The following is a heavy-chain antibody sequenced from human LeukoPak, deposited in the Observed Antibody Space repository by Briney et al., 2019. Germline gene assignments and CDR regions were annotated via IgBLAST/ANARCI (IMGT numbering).Heavy chain of an antibody. J-gene: IGHJ4*02. Sequence: GGSLRLSCAASGFTFSSYAMHWVRQAPGKGLEWVAVISYDGSNKYYADSVKGRFTISRDNSKDTLYLQMNSLSAEDTAVYYCASPVHSSGYYPAGYWGQGTLVTVSS. D-gene: IGHD3-22*01. CDR3: ASPVHSSGYYPAGY. CDR2: ISYDGSNK. V-gene: IGHV3-30-3*01. CDR1: GFTFSSYA.